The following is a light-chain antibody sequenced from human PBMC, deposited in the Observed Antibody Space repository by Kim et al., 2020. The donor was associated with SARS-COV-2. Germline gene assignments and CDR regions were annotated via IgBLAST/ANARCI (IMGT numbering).Light chain of an antibody. CDR1: QSISNW. V-gene: IGKV1-5*03. Sequence: ASVGDSVTITCRASQSISNWLAWYQQKPGKAPKLLVYKASTLESGVPSRFSGSGSRTEFTLTISSLQPDDFATYYCQQYNNYSGTFGQGTKVDIK. CDR3: QQYNNYSGT. CDR2: KAS. J-gene: IGKJ1*01.